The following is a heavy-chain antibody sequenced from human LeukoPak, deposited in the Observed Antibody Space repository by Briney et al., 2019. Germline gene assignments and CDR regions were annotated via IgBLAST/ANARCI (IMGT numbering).Heavy chain of an antibody. CDR2: ISTSSSYI. V-gene: IGHV3-21*01. CDR3: ARATPSFDY. Sequence: PGGSLRLSCAASGFTLSRYSMNWVRQAPGKGLEWVSFISTSSSYIYYADSVKGRFTISRDNAKNSLYLQMNSLRAEDTAVYYCARATPSFDYGGQGTLVTVSS. CDR1: GFTLSRYS. J-gene: IGHJ4*02.